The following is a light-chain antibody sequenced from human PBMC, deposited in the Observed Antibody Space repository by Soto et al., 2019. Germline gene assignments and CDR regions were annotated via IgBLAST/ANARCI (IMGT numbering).Light chain of an antibody. V-gene: IGKV1-33*01. CDR2: DAS. CDR1: QGISTS. J-gene: IGKJ2*01. CDR3: QQYHNLPYT. Sequence: DTQMTQSPSSLSASVGDRVTISCQASQGISTSLNWYQQKSGKAPYLLMYDASSLETGVPSRFSGGGAGTDFTFTISRLQTEDVGTYYCQQYHNLPYTFVQGTKLEIK.